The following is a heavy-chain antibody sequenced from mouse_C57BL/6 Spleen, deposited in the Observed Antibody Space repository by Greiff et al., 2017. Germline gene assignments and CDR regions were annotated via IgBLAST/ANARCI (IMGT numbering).Heavy chain of an antibody. Sequence: VKVVESGPELVKPGASVKISCKASGYTFTDYYINWVKQRPGQGLEWIGWIFPGSGSTYYNEKFKGKATLTVDKSSSTAYMLLSSLTSEDSAVYFCARHGYYPYAMDYWGQGTSVTVSS. CDR2: IFPGSGST. J-gene: IGHJ4*01. V-gene: IGHV1-75*01. D-gene: IGHD2-3*01. CDR3: ARHGYYPYAMDY. CDR1: GYTFTDYY.